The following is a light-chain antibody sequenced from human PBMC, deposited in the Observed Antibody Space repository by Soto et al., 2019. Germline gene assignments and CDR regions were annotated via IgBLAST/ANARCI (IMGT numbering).Light chain of an antibody. CDR1: QSIGRN. CDR2: DAS. V-gene: IGKV3-15*01. J-gene: IGKJ1*01. Sequence: EIVMTQSPATLSVSPGEGATLSCRASQSIGRNLAWYQQKRGQAPRLLIYDASTRATGFPARFSGSGSGTEFTLTISSLQSEDFAVYYCQQYHNWPPWTFGQGTKVDIK. CDR3: QQYHNWPPWT.